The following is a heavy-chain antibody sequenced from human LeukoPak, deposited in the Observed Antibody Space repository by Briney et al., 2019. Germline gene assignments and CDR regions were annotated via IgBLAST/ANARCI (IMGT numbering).Heavy chain of an antibody. CDR3: ARGIFGVASDAFDI. J-gene: IGHJ3*02. V-gene: IGHV5-51*01. D-gene: IGHD3-3*01. CDR1: GYSFTSYW. CDR2: IYPGDSDT. Sequence: GESLKISCKGSGYSFTSYWIGWVRQMPGKSLTWIGIIYPGDSDTRYSPSFQGQVTISADKSISTAYLQCSSLKASHTPLYYRARGIFGVASDAFDIWGQGTMVNVSS.